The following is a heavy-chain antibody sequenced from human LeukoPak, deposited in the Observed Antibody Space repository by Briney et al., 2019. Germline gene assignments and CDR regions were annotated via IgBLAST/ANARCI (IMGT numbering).Heavy chain of an antibody. J-gene: IGHJ4*02. CDR2: ISGSGGST. D-gene: IGHD6-13*01. CDR1: GFTFSSYA. CDR3: AKDIRYSSSWTSDY. Sequence: PGGSLRLSCAASGFTFSSYAMSWVRQAPGKGLEWVSAISGSGGSTYYADSVKGRFTISRDNSKNTLYLQMNSLRAEDTAVYYCAKDIRYSSSWTSDYWGQGTLVTVSS. V-gene: IGHV3-23*01.